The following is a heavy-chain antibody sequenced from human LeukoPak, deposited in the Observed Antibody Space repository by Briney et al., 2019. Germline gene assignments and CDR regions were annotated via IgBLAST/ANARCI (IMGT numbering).Heavy chain of an antibody. CDR3: AREARSGYHGYFDY. V-gene: IGHV4-59*01. CDR2: IYYSGST. Sequence: KSSETLSLTCTVSGGSISSYYWSWIRQPPGKGLEWIGYIYYSGSTNYNPSLKSRVTISVDTSKNQFSLKLSSVTAADTAVYYCAREARSGYHGYFDYWGQGTLVTVSS. D-gene: IGHD3-22*01. CDR1: GGSISSYY. J-gene: IGHJ4*02.